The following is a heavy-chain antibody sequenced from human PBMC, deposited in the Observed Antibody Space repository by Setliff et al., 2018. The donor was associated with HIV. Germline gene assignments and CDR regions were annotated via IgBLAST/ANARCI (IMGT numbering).Heavy chain of an antibody. Sequence: GASVKVSCKASGYTFCSNYMHWVRQAPGQGLEWMGLINPTGDITFYPQKFQARVTMTRDTSINTAYMELSSLRSEDTAVYYCARVVSPPRPRYYYGSGNPRIDYCYYYMDVWGKGTTVTAP. CDR2: INPTGDIT. D-gene: IGHD3-10*01. V-gene: IGHV1-46*01. J-gene: IGHJ6*03. CDR3: ARVVSPPRPRYYYGSGNPRIDYCYYYMDV. CDR1: GYTFCSNY.